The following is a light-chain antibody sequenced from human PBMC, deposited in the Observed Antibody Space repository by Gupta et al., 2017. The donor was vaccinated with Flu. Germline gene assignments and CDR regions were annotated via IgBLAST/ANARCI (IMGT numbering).Light chain of an antibody. V-gene: IGLV1-51*02. Sequence: SSNIEKNYVAWYQHLPGTAPKLIIYETDKQPSGIPDRFSGAKSGTSATLGITGVQTGDEADYYCGTWDNSLSAWVVGGGTKLTVL. CDR3: GTWDNSLSAWV. CDR1: SSNIEKNY. CDR2: ETD. J-gene: IGLJ3*02.